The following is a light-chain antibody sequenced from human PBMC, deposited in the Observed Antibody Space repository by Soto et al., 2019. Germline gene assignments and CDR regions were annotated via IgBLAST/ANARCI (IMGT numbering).Light chain of an antibody. CDR1: QSISVW. CDR3: QQANSFPLT. J-gene: IGKJ4*01. CDR2: AAS. Sequence: DIQMTQSPSTLSASVGYRVTITCRASQSISVWLAWYQQKAGKAPKLLIYAASSLQSGVPSRFSGSGSGTDFTLTISSLQPEDFATYYCQQANSFPLTFGGGAKVDIK. V-gene: IGKV1-12*01.